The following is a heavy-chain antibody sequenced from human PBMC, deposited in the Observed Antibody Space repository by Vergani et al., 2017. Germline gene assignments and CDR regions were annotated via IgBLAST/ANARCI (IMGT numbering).Heavy chain of an antibody. CDR2: INHSGST. Sequence: QVQLQQWGAGLLQPSETLSLTCAVYGGSFSGYYWSWIRQPPGKGLEWIGEINHSGSTKYNPSLKSRVTISVDTSKNQFSLKLSSVTAADTAVYYCARGLIYSGSYYYYYMDVWGKGTTVTVSS. D-gene: IGHD1-26*01. CDR1: GGSFSGYY. V-gene: IGHV4-34*01. J-gene: IGHJ6*03. CDR3: ARGLIYSGSYYYYYMDV.